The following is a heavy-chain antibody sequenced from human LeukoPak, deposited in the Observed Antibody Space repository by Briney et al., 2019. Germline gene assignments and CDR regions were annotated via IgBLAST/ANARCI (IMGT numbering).Heavy chain of an antibody. CDR1: GFTFSFYW. J-gene: IGHJ4*02. V-gene: IGHV3-7*04. Sequence: SGGSLRLSCVASGFTFSFYWMAWVRQAPGKGLEWVANIKQDGSEKYYVDSARGRFTISRDNAKNSLYLQMNSLRAEDTAVYYCARDEHQYYSESSGRFDFWGQGVLVTVSS. CDR2: IKQDGSEK. CDR3: ARDEHQYYSESSGRFDF. D-gene: IGHD3-22*01.